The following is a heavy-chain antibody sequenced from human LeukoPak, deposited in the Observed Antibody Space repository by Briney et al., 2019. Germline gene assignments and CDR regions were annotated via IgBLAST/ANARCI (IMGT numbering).Heavy chain of an antibody. CDR1: GGSISSGSYY. V-gene: IGHV4-61*02. Sequence: SQTLSLTCTVSGGSISSGSYYWSWIRQPAGKGLEWIGRIYTSGSTNYNPSLKSRVTISVDTSKNQFSLKLSSATAADTAVYYCARDKGCTGSSCSGYYYYYYYMDVWGKGTTVTVSS. D-gene: IGHD6-6*01. CDR2: IYTSGST. CDR3: ARDKGCTGSSCSGYYYYYYYMDV. J-gene: IGHJ6*03.